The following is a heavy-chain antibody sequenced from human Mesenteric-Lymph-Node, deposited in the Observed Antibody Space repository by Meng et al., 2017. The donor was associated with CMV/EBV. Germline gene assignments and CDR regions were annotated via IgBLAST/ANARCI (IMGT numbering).Heavy chain of an antibody. J-gene: IGHJ4*02. D-gene: IGHD2-2*01. CDR1: GFTVSSNY. V-gene: IGHV3-53*01. CDR3: AREEVPTFRSLPDY. Sequence: GESLKISCAASGFTVSSNYMSWVRQAPGKGLEWVSVIYSGGSTYYADSVKGRFTISRDNSKKTLYLQMNSLRAEDTAVYYCAREEVPTFRSLPDYWGRGTLVTVSS. CDR2: IYSGGST.